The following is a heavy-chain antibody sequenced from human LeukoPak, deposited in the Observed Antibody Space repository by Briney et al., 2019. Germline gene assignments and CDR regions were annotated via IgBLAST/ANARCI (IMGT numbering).Heavy chain of an antibody. CDR2: ISSSGSTI. V-gene: IGHV3-48*03. J-gene: IGHJ4*02. CDR1: GFTFSSYE. Sequence: PGGSLSLSCAASGFTFSSYEMNWVRQAPGKGLEWVSYISSSGSTIYYADSVKGRFTISRDNAKNSLYLQMNSLRAEDTAVYYCASRRDYGDYDFDYWGQGTLVTVSS. CDR3: ASRRDYGDYDFDY. D-gene: IGHD4-17*01.